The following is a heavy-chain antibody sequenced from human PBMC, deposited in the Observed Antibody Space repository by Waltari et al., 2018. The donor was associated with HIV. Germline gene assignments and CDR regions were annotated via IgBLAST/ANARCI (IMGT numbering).Heavy chain of an antibody. V-gene: IGHV3-23*01. CDR2: ISCSGGST. Sequence: EVQVLEPGGALVPTGGPLSITWSAAGCNLQNPGRRWFAQAPGKGLECVSTISCSGGSTYYADSVKGRFTVSRDNSKNTLYLQMNSLRAEDTAVYFCVKEHQYSHSWYSYYGMDVWGQGTTVTVSS. D-gene: IGHD6-13*01. CDR3: VKEHQYSHSWYSYYGMDV. CDR1: GCNLQNPG. J-gene: IGHJ6*02.